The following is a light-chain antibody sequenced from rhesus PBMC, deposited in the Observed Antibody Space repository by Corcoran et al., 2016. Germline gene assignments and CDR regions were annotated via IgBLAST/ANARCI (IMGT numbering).Light chain of an antibody. CDR1: QGISIW. J-gene: IGKJ1*01. CDR2: AAS. CDR3: QQHNSDPRT. Sequence: DIPMTQSPSSLSASVGDRVTITCQASQGISIWLAWYKQKPGKAPKLLIYAASSLQSGVPSRFSCSGSRTDVTLTISSLQPEDVATYYCQQHNSDPRTFGQGTKVEIK. V-gene: IGKV1-33*02.